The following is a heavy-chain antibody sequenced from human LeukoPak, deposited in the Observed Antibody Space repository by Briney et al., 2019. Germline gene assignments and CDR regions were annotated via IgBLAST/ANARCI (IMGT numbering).Heavy chain of an antibody. CDR3: ARSYCDRTTCYGMDV. CDR2: ISYDGSDK. D-gene: IGHD2-2*01. CDR1: GFTFSSFA. Sequence: GGSLRLSCAASGFTFSSFAMHWVRQALGKGLEWVIVISYDGSDKYYADSVKGRFTISRDNSKSALYLQMNSLRDEDTAVYYCARSYCDRTTCYGMDVWGQGTTVTVSS. J-gene: IGHJ6*02. V-gene: IGHV3-30-3*01.